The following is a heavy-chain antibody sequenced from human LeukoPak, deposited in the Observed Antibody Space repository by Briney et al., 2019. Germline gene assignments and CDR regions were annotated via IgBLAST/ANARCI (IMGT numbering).Heavy chain of an antibody. CDR3: AKDLGDVLRFLEHMDV. CDR1: GFTFSSYG. CDR2: TSYDGSNK. Sequence: GRSLRLSCAASGFTFSSYGKHWVRQAPGKGLEWVAVTSYDGSNKYYADSVKGRFTISRDNSKNTLYLQMNSLRAEDTAVYYCAKDLGDVLRFLEHMDVWGQGTTVTVSS. V-gene: IGHV3-30*18. D-gene: IGHD3-3*01. J-gene: IGHJ6*02.